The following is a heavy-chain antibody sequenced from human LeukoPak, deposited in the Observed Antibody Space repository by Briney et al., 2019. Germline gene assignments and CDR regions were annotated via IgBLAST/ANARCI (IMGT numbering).Heavy chain of an antibody. J-gene: IGHJ3*02. CDR1: GSSFINYC. CDR3: ARPHSAGMSDAVEI. Sequence: GESLKISFKASGSSFINYCIGWVHPLPGRGLEWLGIIDPGDSQTTSNPSFDGQVTSSSDKSISTAYLQWSSLKASDTALYYCARPHSAGMSDAVEIWGQGTMLSVPS. CDR2: IDPGDSQT. V-gene: IGHV5-51*07. D-gene: IGHD6-13*01.